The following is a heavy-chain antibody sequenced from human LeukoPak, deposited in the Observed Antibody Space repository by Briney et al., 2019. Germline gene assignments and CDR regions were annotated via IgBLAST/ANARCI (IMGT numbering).Heavy chain of an antibody. CDR3: ATDSGPRLSGRGYYYYGMDV. V-gene: IGHV1-24*01. J-gene: IGHJ6*02. CDR2: FHPEDGET. D-gene: IGHD3-16*02. CDR1: GYTLTQLS. Sequence: ASVTVSCKVSGYTLTQLSMHWVRQAPGKGLEWMGGFHPEDGETIYARKFQGRVTMTEDTSTDTAYMELSSLRSEDTAVYYCATDSGPRLSGRGYYYYGMDVWGQGTTVTVSS.